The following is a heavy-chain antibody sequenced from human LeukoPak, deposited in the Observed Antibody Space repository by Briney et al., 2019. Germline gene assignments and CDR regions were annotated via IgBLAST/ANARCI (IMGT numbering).Heavy chain of an antibody. V-gene: IGHV3-30*02. CDR3: APIRIAAAHFDY. CDR2: IRYDGSNK. J-gene: IGHJ4*02. Sequence: GGSLRLSCAASGFTFSSYGMHWVRQAPGKGLEWVAFIRYDGSNKYYADSVKGRFTISRDNSKNTLYLQMNSLRAEDTAVYYCAPIRIAAAHFDYWGQGTLVTVSS. CDR1: GFTFSSYG. D-gene: IGHD6-13*01.